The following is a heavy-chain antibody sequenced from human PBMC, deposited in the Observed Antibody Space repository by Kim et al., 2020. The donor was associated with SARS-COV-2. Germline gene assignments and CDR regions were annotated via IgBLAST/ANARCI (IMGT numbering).Heavy chain of an antibody. Sequence: SETLSLTCSVSGGSVNIGSTSWGWVRQPPGKGLEWIGTFHSNGRAYYNASLQSRLTVSVDTSKNHFSLKLTSVTTTDSGVDYFARLPTGYPNWFDPWG. D-gene: IGHD3-9*01. J-gene: IGHJ5*02. CDR2: FHSNGRA. CDR3: ARLPTGYPNWFDP. CDR1: GGSVNIGSTS. V-gene: IGHV4-39*02.